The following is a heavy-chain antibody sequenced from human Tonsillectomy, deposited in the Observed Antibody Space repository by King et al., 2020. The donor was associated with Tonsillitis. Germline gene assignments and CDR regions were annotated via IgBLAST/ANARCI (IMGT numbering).Heavy chain of an antibody. CDR2: ISTYNGNA. J-gene: IGHJ6*02. D-gene: IGHD4-17*01. V-gene: IGHV1-18*01. CDR3: ARVPLSYGYLAYSFYVLVV. Sequence: QLVQSGAEVKKPGASVKVSCKASGYTFTSYGISWVRQAPGQGLEWMGWISTYNGNAKYPQKVQGRVTMTTDTSTSTAYMEVRSLRSDDTAVYYCARVPLSYGYLAYSFYVLVVWGQGTTVTVSS. CDR1: GYTFTSYG.